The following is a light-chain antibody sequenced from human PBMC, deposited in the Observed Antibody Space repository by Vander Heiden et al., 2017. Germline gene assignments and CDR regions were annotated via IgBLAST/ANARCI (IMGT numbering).Light chain of an antibody. CDR1: QSIHYY. CDR2: DAS. V-gene: IGKV1-5*01. Sequence: DIQMTQSPSTLSASVGDRVTVTCRASQSIHYYLAWFQQKPGKAPNLLISDASKLERGVPSRFSGSGSGTEFTLTITRLQPDDFATYFCQQYHSPWTFGQGTKLE. CDR3: QQYHSPWT. J-gene: IGKJ1*01.